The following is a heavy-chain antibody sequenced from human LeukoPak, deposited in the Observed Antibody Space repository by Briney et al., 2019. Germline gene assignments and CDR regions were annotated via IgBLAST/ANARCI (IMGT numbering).Heavy chain of an antibody. Sequence: PSGTLSLTCAVSGGSISSSNWWSWVRQPPGKGLEWIGEIYHSGSTNYNPSLKSRVTISVDTSKNQFSLKLSSVTAADTAVYYCARVTEYCSSTSCYTGYYYYMDVWGKGTTVTVSS. CDR1: GGSISSSNW. V-gene: IGHV4-4*02. CDR2: IYHSGST. D-gene: IGHD2-2*02. J-gene: IGHJ6*03. CDR3: ARVTEYCSSTSCYTGYYYYMDV.